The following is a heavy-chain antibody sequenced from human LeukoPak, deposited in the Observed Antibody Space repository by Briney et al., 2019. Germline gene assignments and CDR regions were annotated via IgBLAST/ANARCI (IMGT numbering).Heavy chain of an antibody. CDR2: IYTSGST. V-gene: IGHV4-61*02. D-gene: IGHD6-13*01. CDR1: GGSISSGSYY. Sequence: SETLSLTCTVSGGSISSGSYYWSWIRQPAGKGLEWIGRIYTSGSTNYNPSLKSRVTISVDTSKNQFSLKLSSVTAADTAVYYCARTNIAAVDYWGQGTLVTDSS. CDR3: ARTNIAAVDY. J-gene: IGHJ4*02.